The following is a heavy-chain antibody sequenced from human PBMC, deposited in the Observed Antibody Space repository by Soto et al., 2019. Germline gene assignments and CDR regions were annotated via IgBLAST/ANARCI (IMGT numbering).Heavy chain of an antibody. CDR3: ASQSHYSSGYSFDY. CDR1: GFTFSTYS. J-gene: IGHJ4*02. V-gene: IGHV3-64*01. Sequence: QPGGSLRLSCAASGFTFSTYSMHWVRQAPGKGLEYVSAISSNGGYTYYANSVKGRFTISRDNSKNTLYLQMDSLRAEDMAVYYCASQSHYSSGYSFDYWGQGTLVTVSS. CDR2: ISSNGGYT. D-gene: IGHD3-22*01.